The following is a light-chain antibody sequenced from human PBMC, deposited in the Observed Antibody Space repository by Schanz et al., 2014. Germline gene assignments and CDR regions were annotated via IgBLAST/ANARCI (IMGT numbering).Light chain of an antibody. Sequence: ETVLTQSPGTLSLSPGERATLSCRASQSVSSSCLAWYQQKFGQAPRLLIYDASNRATGIPARFSGSGSGTDFTLTISRLEPEDFAVYYCQQYNSWPLTFGPGTKVDIK. J-gene: IGKJ3*01. CDR1: QSVSSSC. CDR2: DAS. CDR3: QQYNSWPLT. V-gene: IGKV3-20*01.